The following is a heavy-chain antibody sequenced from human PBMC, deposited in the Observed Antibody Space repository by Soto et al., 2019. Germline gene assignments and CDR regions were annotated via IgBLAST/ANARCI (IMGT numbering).Heavy chain of an antibody. V-gene: IGHV3-15*01. J-gene: IGHJ4*02. CDR3: TTHLTLRPRYYYDSSGYYRDY. CDR2: IKSKTDGGTT. Sequence: PGGSLRLSCAASGFTFSNAWMSWVRQAPGKGLEWVGRIKSKTDGGTTDYAAPVKGRFTISRDDSKNTLYLQMNSLKTEDTAVYYCTTHLTLRPRYYYDSSGYYRDYWGQGTLVTVSS. D-gene: IGHD3-22*01. CDR1: GFTFSNAW.